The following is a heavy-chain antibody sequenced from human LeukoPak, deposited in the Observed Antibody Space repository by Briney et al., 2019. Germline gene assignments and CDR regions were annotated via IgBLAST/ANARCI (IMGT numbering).Heavy chain of an antibody. CDR2: ISSGSANI. D-gene: IGHD6-6*01. J-gene: IGHJ4*02. CDR1: GFTFSTYS. Sequence: GGSLRLSCEASGFTFSTYSMNWVRQAPGKGLEWVAHISSGSANIYYADSVKGRFTISRDNAKNSLYLQMNSLRAEDTAVYYCAREQYSSSQPWGQGTLVTVSS. CDR3: AREQYSSSQP. V-gene: IGHV3-48*04.